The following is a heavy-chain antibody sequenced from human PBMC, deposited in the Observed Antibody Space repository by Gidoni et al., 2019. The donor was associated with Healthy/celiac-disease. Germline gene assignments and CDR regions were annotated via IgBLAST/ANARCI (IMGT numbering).Heavy chain of an antibody. CDR3: AREAGTIFGVVSTSDAFDI. Sequence: QVQLVESGGGVVQPGRSLRLSCAASGFTFSRYALHWVRQAPGKGLELVAVISYDGSNKYYADSVKGRFTISRDNSKNTLYLQMNSLRAEDTAVYYCAREAGTIFGVVSTSDAFDIWGQGTMVTVSS. D-gene: IGHD3-3*01. CDR2: ISYDGSNK. J-gene: IGHJ3*02. V-gene: IGHV3-30*01. CDR1: GFTFSRYA.